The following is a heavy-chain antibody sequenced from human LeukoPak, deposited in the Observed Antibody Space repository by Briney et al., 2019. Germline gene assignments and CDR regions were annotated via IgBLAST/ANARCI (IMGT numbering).Heavy chain of an antibody. D-gene: IGHD3-10*01. V-gene: IGHV1-46*01. CDR1: GYTSTGYY. Sequence: GASVRFSCKAFGYTSTGYYWHWVRQAPGQGLDWLGIINPSGGSTSYAQKFQGRVTMTRDTSTSTVYMELSSLRSEDTAVYYCARAKTYYYGSGSYSLDYWGQGTLVTVSS. CDR3: ARAKTYYYGSGSYSLDY. J-gene: IGHJ4*02. CDR2: INPSGGST.